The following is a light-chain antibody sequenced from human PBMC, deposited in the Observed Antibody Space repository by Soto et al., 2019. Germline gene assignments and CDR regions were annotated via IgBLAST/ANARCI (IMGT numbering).Light chain of an antibody. CDR3: ASWDDNLSGVV. Sequence: QSVLTQPPSASGTPGQRGTISCSGSSSNIGRDFVYWYQQVPGTAPKPLIYSDNQRYSGVPDRFSGSKSGTSASLTISGLRSEDEADYYCASWDDNLSGVVFGGGTKVTVL. J-gene: IGLJ2*01. V-gene: IGLV1-47*02. CDR1: SSNIGRDF. CDR2: SDN.